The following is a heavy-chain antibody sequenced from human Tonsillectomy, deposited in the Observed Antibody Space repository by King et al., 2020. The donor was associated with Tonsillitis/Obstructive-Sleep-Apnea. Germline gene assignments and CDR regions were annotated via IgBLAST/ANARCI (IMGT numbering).Heavy chain of an antibody. J-gene: IGHJ6*03. V-gene: IGHV4-59*08. CDR1: GGSISSYY. CDR2: IYYSGST. CDR3: ARLEGRYYYMDV. Sequence: QLQESGPGLVKPSETLSLTCTVSGGSISSYYWSWIRQPPGKGLEWIGYIYYSGSTNYNPSLKSRVTISVDTSKNQFSLKLSSVTAADPAVYYCARLEGRYYYMDVWGKGTTVTVSS.